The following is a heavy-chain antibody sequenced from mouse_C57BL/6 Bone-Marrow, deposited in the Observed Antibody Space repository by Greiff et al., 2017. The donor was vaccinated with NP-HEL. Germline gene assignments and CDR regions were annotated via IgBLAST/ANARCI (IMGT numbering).Heavy chain of an antibody. D-gene: IGHD1-1*01. CDR3: ARYVTTLDY. V-gene: IGHV7-3*01. CDR2: IRNKANGYTT. CDR1: GFTFTDYY. Sequence: DVKLVESGGGLVQPGGSLSLSCAASGFTFTDYYMSWVRQPPGKALEWLGFIRNKANGYTTEYSASVKGRFTISRDNFQSILYLQMNALRAEDSATYYCARYVTTLDYWGQGTSVTVSS. J-gene: IGHJ4*01.